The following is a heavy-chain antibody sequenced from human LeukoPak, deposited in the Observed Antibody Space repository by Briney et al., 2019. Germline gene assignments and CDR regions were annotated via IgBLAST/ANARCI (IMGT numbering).Heavy chain of an antibody. D-gene: IGHD3-10*01. CDR1: GFTFSDYY. Sequence: GGSLRLSCAASGFTFSDYYMSWIRQAPGKGLEWVSAISTRGGTTYYADSVKGRFTISRDNSKNTLYLQLNSLRADDTAVYYCAKVGEPYGSGSYYVDYWGQGTLVTVSS. CDR3: AKVGEPYGSGSYYVDY. J-gene: IGHJ4*02. V-gene: IGHV3-23*01. CDR2: ISTRGGTT.